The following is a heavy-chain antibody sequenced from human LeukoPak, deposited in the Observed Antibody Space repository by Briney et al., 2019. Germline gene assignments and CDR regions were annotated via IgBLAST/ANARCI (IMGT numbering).Heavy chain of an antibody. CDR2: ISSSSSYI. J-gene: IGHJ4*02. D-gene: IGHD1-26*01. CDR1: GFTFSSYS. V-gene: IGHV3-21*01. CDR3: AREFDGGSYYTSFDY. Sequence: GGTLRLSCAASGFTFSSYSMNWVRQAPGKGLEWVSSISSSSSYIYYADSVKGRFTISRDNAKNSLYLQMNSLRAEDTAVYYCAREFDGGSYYTSFDYWGQGTLVTVSS.